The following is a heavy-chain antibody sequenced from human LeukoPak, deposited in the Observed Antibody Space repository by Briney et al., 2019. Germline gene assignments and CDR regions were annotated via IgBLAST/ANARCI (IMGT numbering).Heavy chain of an antibody. Sequence: SVKVSCKASGGTFSSYAISWVRQAPGQGLEWMGGIIPIFGTANYAQKFQGRVTITADESTSTANMELSSLRSEDTAVYYCALTLDYDYVWGSYRRFDYWGQGTLVTVSS. CDR2: IIPIFGTA. D-gene: IGHD3-16*02. CDR1: GGTFSSYA. J-gene: IGHJ4*02. V-gene: IGHV1-69*13. CDR3: ALTLDYDYVWGSYRRFDY.